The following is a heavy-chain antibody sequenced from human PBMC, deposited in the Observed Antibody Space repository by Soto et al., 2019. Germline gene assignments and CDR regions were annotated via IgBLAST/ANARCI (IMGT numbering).Heavy chain of an antibody. D-gene: IGHD6-13*01. J-gene: IGHJ6*02. CDR2: INSGGSST. CDR1: GFTFSSYW. Sequence: GGSLRLSCAASGFTFSSYWMHWVRQAPGKGLVWVSRINSGGSSTSYADSVKGRFTISRDNSKNTLYLQVNSLRAEDTAVYYCARGGSSSWYVPYYYYGTDVWGQGTTVTVSS. CDR3: ARGGSSSWYVPYYYYGTDV. V-gene: IGHV3-74*01.